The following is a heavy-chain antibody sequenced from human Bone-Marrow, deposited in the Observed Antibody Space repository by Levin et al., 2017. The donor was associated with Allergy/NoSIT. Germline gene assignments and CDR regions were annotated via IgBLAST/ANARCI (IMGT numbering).Heavy chain of an antibody. Sequence: ASVKVSCKASGYTFTSYAMNWVRQAPGQGLEWMGWINTNTGNPTYAQGFTGRFVFSLDTSVSTAYLQISSLKAEDTAVYYCARGRTQPGYYYDYMDVWGKGTTVTVSS. J-gene: IGHJ6*03. V-gene: IGHV7-4-1*02. CDR1: GYTFTSYA. CDR3: ARGRTQPGYYYDYMDV. D-gene: IGHD5-18*01. CDR2: INTNTGNP.